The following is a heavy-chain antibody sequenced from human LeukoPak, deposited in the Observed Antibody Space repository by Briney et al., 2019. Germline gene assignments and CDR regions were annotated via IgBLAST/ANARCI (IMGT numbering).Heavy chain of an antibody. Sequence: GGSLRLSCAASGFTFNSYWMSWVRQAPGKGLEWVANINRDGSEKYYVDSLKGRFTISRDNAKNSLYLQMHSLRAEDTAVYYCSLLAVASPQDYWGQGTLVTVSS. V-gene: IGHV3-7*01. CDR2: INRDGSEK. CDR1: GFTFNSYW. D-gene: IGHD6-19*01. CDR3: SLLAVASPQDY. J-gene: IGHJ4*02.